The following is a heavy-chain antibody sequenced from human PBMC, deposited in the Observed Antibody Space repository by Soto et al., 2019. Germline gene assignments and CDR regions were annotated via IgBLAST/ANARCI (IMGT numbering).Heavy chain of an antibody. Sequence: PSQTLSLTCAICGDSVSNNGATWNWIRQSPSRGLEWLGRAYYRSRWRYDYATSVRGRITINPDTSKNQFSLQLNSVTPEDTAVYYCARDPPDFNSGFDYWGPGTPDTVSS. CDR3: ARDPPDFNSGFDY. D-gene: IGHD2-15*01. CDR2: AYYRSRWRY. J-gene: IGHJ4*02. CDR1: GDSVSNNGAT. V-gene: IGHV6-1*01.